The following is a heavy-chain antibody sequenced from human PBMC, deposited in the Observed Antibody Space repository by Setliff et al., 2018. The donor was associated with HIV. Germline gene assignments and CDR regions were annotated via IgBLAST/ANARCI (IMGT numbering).Heavy chain of an antibody. CDR2: MNPNSGNT. CDR3: ATHQGFLGTGIHWFDP. CDR1: GYTFVSYD. Sequence: VASVKVSCKASGYTFVSYDINWVRQAPGQGLEWMGWMNPNSGNTAYAQKFQGRLTMTRDTSKTTSYMELRSLTSEDTAIYYCATHQGFLGTGIHWFDPWGQGTLVTVSS. J-gene: IGHJ5*02. D-gene: IGHD3-10*01. V-gene: IGHV1-8*02.